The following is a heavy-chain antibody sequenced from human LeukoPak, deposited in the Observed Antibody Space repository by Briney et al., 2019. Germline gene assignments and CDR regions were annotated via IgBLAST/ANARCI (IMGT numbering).Heavy chain of an antibody. CDR3: ARHKTTYYYDSSGYYYYDY. J-gene: IGHJ4*02. CDR1: GGTFSSYA. CDR2: IIPIFGTA. D-gene: IGHD3-22*01. V-gene: IGHV1-69*13. Sequence: SVKVSCKASGGTFSSYAISWVRQAPGQGLEWMGGIIPIFGTANYAQKFQGRVTITADESTSTAYMELSSLRSEDTAVYYCARHKTTYYYDSSGYYYYDYWGQGTLVTVSS.